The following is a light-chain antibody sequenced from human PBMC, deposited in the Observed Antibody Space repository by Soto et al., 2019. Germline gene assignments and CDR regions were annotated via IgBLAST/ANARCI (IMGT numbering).Light chain of an antibody. CDR3: QLRSNWPPLYT. CDR2: DAS. CDR1: QSVSNY. V-gene: IGKV3-11*01. J-gene: IGKJ2*01. Sequence: IVLTQSPATLSLSPGERATLSCRASQSVSNYLAWYQQKPGQAPRLLISDASNRATGIPARFSGSGSGTDLNLTISSLEPEDFAVYYCQLRSNWPPLYTFGQGTKLDIK.